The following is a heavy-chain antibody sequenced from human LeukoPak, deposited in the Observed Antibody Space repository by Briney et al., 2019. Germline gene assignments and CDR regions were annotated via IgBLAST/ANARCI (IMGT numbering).Heavy chain of an antibody. V-gene: IGHV1-69*01. D-gene: IGHD5-18*01. J-gene: IGHJ6*02. CDR2: IIPIFGTA. Sequence: ASVKVSCKASGGTFSSYAISWVRQAPGQGLEWMGGIIPIFGTANYAQKFQGRVTITADESTSTAYMELSGLRSEDTAVYYCARDGNRGYSYGLGYYYGMDVWGQGTTVTVSS. CDR1: GGTFSSYA. CDR3: ARDGNRGYSYGLGYYYGMDV.